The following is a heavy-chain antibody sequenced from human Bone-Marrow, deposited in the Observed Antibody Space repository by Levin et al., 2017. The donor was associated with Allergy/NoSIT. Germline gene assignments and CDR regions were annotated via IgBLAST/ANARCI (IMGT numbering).Heavy chain of an antibody. Sequence: NSSETLSLTCAASGLSFSNYDMNWVRQAPGKGLEWVSSISSGSSHIDYADSVKGRFTISRDNAKNSLYLQMNSLRLEDTAVYFCASWAMFYYDGSDFDYFYYGMDVWGQGTTVTVSS. J-gene: IGHJ6*02. D-gene: IGHD3-16*01. V-gene: IGHV3-21*06. CDR2: ISSGSSHI. CDR1: GLSFSNYD. CDR3: ASWAMFYYDGSDFDYFYYGMDV.